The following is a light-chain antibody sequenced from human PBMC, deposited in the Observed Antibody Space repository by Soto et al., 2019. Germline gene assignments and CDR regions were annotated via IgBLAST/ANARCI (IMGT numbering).Light chain of an antibody. CDR3: KQLTIWPSIT. CDR1: PSVSCY. V-gene: IGKV3-11*01. Sequence: SGSRGEWATRSCRASPSVSCYVARYQQKPGQAPGLLIYDASSRATGNPARCSGSVSSTYFTRTICSLEPQDDPLYYWKQLTIWPSITFGQGTRLEIK. J-gene: IGKJ5*01. CDR2: DAS.